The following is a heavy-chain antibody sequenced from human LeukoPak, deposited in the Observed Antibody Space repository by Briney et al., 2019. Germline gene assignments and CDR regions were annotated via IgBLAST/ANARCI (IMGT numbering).Heavy chain of an antibody. CDR2: ISAYNGNT. D-gene: IGHD3-3*01. Sequence: ASVKVSCKASGYTFTSYGISWVRQAPGQGLEWMRWISAYNGNTNYAQKLQGRVTMTTDTSTSTAYIELRSLRSDDTAVYYCARVFEYYDFWSGYYYYYYYMDVWGKGTTDTVSS. V-gene: IGHV1-18*01. CDR3: ARVFEYYDFWSGYYYYYYYMDV. CDR1: GYTFTSYG. J-gene: IGHJ6*03.